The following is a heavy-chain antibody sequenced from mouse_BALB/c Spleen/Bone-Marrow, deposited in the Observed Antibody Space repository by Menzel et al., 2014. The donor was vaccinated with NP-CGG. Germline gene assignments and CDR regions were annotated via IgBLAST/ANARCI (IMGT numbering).Heavy chain of an antibody. Sequence: EVKVEESGPGLVKPSQTVSLTCTATGISITTGNYRWSWIRQFPGNKLEWIGYIYYSGTITYNPSLTSRTTITRDTSKNQFFLEMNSLTAEDTATYYCARDGNYDGYFDYWGQGTTLTVSS. V-gene: IGHV3-5*02. CDR3: ARDGNYDGYFDY. J-gene: IGHJ2*01. CDR2: IYYSGTI. CDR1: GISITTGNYR. D-gene: IGHD2-1*01.